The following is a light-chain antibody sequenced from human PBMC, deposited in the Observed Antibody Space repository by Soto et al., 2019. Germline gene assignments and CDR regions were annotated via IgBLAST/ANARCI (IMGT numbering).Light chain of an antibody. Sequence: EIMLTQSPGTLSLSPGEGATLSCRASQSVISSYLAWYQQKPGQAPRLLIYGASSRATGIPDRFSGSGSGTDISLTISRLEPEDFAVYYCQQSASSPGTCGQGTYVEIK. CDR1: QSVISSY. V-gene: IGKV3-20*01. CDR3: QQSASSPGT. J-gene: IGKJ1*01. CDR2: GAS.